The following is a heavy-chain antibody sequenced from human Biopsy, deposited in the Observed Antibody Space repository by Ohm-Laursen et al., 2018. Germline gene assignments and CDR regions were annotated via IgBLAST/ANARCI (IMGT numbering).Heavy chain of an antibody. CDR3: AQEGRHCSGGRCYGTGVGDV. Sequence: SLRLSCAAAGFTLSDHNMDWVRLAPGKGLEWVGRTRNNGKTYTKEYAASVKGRFTISRDDSKNSLYLQMNSLRAGDTAVYYCAQEGRHCSGGRCYGTGVGDVWGQGTTVTVSS. CDR1: GFTLSDHN. CDR2: TRNNGKTYTK. J-gene: IGHJ6*02. V-gene: IGHV3-72*01. D-gene: IGHD2-15*01.